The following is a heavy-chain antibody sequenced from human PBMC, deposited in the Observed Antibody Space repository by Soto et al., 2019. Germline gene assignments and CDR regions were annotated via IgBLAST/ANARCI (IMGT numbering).Heavy chain of an antibody. CDR3: AKPLQQWLLQGSGVDV. CDR2: ISGDTATT. D-gene: IGHD6-19*01. V-gene: IGHV3-23*01. Sequence: GGSLRLCCAASVFSVSEYSMTWFRQAPGKGLQWVSAISGDTATTHYADSVKGRFTISRDNSRDTLYLQMNSLRVEDTAIYYCAKPLQQWLLQGSGVDVWGQGTTVTVSS. J-gene: IGHJ6*02. CDR1: VFSVSEYS.